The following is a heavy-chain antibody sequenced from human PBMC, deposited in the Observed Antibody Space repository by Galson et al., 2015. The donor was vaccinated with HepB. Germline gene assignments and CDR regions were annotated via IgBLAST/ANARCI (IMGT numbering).Heavy chain of an antibody. CDR3: ARGLGLVGPYFDY. Sequence: PALVKPTQTLTLTCTFSGFSLRVSGMGVGWIRQPPGKALEWLAFINWNDDKRYNPSLKNRLTIIKDTFKNQVVLRMTNMDPADTATYYCARGLGLVGPYFDYWGQGSPITVSS. CDR1: GFSLRVSGMG. J-gene: IGHJ4*02. D-gene: IGHD3/OR15-3a*01. V-gene: IGHV2-5*01. CDR2: INWNDDK.